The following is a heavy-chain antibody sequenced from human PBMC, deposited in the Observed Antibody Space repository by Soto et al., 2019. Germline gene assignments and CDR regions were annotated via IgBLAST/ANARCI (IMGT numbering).Heavy chain of an antibody. CDR3: ARTSGDYWIDY. D-gene: IGHD4-17*01. V-gene: IGHV4-31*03. CDR2: IYYSGST. Sequence: SETLSLTCPVSGGSISSGGYYWSWIRQHPGKGLEWIGYIYYSGSTYYNPSLKSRVTISVDTSKNQFSLKLSSVTAADTAVYYCARTSGDYWIDYSGQGTLVTVSS. J-gene: IGHJ4*03. CDR1: GGSISSGGYY.